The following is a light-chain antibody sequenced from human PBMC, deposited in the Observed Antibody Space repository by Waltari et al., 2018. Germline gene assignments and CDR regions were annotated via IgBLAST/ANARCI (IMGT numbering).Light chain of an antibody. J-gene: IGLJ2*01. V-gene: IGLV4-69*01. Sequence: QLVVTQSPSASASLGASVKLTCTLSRRHSSYAIAWHQQQPEKGPRYLLKVNSDGSHTKGDGISDRFSGSSSGAERYLTISSLQSEDEADYYCQTWDTDIPVVFGGGTKLTVL. CDR3: QTWDTDIPVV. CDR2: VNSDGSH. CDR1: RRHSSYA.